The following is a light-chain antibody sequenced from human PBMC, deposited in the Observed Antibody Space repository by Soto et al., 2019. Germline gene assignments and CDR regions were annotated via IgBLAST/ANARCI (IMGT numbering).Light chain of an antibody. CDR1: SSDIGDYNY. J-gene: IGLJ3*02. Sequence: QSALTQPASVSGSPGQSITISCTGTSSDIGDYNYVSWYQQYPGKVPKLVIYDVSHRPSGVSNRFSGSKSGNTASLTISGLQAEDDADYSCSSSTTTSSLLVFGGGTKVTVL. V-gene: IGLV2-14*01. CDR2: DVS. CDR3: SSSTTTSSLLV.